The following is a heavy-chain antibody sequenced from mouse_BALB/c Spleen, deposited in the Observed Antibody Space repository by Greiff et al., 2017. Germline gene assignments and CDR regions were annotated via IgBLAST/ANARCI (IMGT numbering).Heavy chain of an antibody. CDR3: ARAYDYDEYYCDY. CDR2: ISNLAYSI. Sequence: DVKLVESGGGLVQPGGSRKLSCAASGFTFSDYGMAWVRQAPGKGPEWVAFISNLAYSIYYADTVTGRFTISSENAKNTLYLEMSSLRSEDTAMYYCARAYDYDEYYCDYWGQGTTLTVSS. CDR1: GFTFSDYG. V-gene: IGHV5-15*02. D-gene: IGHD2-4*01. J-gene: IGHJ2*01.